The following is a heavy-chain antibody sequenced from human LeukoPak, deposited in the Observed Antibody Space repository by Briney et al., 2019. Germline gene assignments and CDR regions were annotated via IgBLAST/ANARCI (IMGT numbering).Heavy chain of an antibody. CDR1: GFTFSSYG. J-gene: IGHJ4*02. Sequence: PGGSLRLSCAASGFTFSSYGMHWVRQAPGKGLEWVAVMWYDGSNKYYADSVKGRFTISRDNSKNTLYLQMNSLRAEDTAVYYCASLGGYEDYWGQGTLVTVSS. V-gene: IGHV3-33*01. CDR2: MWYDGSNK. D-gene: IGHD5-12*01. CDR3: ASLGGYEDY.